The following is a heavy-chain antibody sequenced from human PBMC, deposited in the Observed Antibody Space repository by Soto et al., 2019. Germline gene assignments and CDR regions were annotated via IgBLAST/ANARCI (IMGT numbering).Heavy chain of an antibody. J-gene: IGHJ3*02. CDR3: ARVERGTATTVVDACDI. D-gene: IGHD1-1*01. Sequence: QVQLQQWGAGLLKPSETLSLTCAVYGGSVSGANYYWSWIRQPPGKGLEWIGEMRHSGGTHFNPSLKSRVTTSVDTSTNQFSLKMSSVTAADTALYYCARVERGTATTVVDACDIWGPGTMVTVSS. V-gene: IGHV4-34*01. CDR2: MRHSGGT. CDR1: GGSVSGANYY.